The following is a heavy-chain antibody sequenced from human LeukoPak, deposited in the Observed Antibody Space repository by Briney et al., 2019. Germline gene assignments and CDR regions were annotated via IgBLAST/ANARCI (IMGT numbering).Heavy chain of an antibody. J-gene: IGHJ6*03. V-gene: IGHV4-38-2*02. D-gene: IGHD3-3*01. CDR3: ARNDFWSVGYYYMDV. CDR1: GYSISSGYY. Sequence: PSETLSLTCTVSGYSISSGYYWGWIRQPPGKGLEWIGSIYHSGSTYYNPSLKSRVTISVDTSKNQFSLKLSSVTAADTAVYYCARNDFWSVGYYYMDVWGKGTTVTVSS. CDR2: IYHSGST.